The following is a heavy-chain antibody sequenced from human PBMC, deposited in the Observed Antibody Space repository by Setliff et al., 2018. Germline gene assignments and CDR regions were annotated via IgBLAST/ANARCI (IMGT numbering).Heavy chain of an antibody. D-gene: IGHD3-22*01. CDR1: GGSIDSSF. CDR3: ARAVDSSGYFPFWYFDL. CDR2: KSNRGDT. V-gene: IGHV4-59*01. J-gene: IGHJ2*01. Sequence: SETLSLTCTVSGGSIDSSFWNWIRQSPEKGLEWIGYKSNRGDTNSNPSLRSRLTMSVDTSKSQFSLNLPSVTAAYTAIYFCARAVDSSGYFPFWYFDLWGRGTPVTVSS.